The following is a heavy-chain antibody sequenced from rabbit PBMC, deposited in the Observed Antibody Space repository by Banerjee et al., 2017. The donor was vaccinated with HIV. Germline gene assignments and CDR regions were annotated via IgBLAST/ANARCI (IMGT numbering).Heavy chain of an antibody. V-gene: IGHV1S40*01. D-gene: IGHD4-1*01. J-gene: IGHJ4*01. CDR2: IYAGSSGST. Sequence: QSLEVSGGDLVKPEGSLTLLCIASGFSFSNKYVMCWVRQAPGKGLEWIACIYAGSSGSTQYANWAKGRFTISKISSTTVTLQMTSLTAADTATYFCARDLAGVIGWNFNLWGQGTLVTVS. CDR3: ARDLAGVIGWNFNL. CDR1: GFSFSNKYV.